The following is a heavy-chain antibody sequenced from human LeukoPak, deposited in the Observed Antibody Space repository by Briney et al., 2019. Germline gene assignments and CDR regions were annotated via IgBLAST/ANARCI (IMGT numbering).Heavy chain of an antibody. CDR2: IKSKTDGGTT. CDR3: TTVGCSTTTCYADY. V-gene: IGHV3-15*07. D-gene: IGHD2-2*01. J-gene: IGHJ4*02. CDR1: GFTFTNAW. Sequence: GGSLRLSCAASGFTFTNAWMNWVRQAPGKGLEWVGRIKSKTDGGTTDYAAPVKDRFTISRDDSKNTQYLQMNSLKTEDTAVYYCTTVGCSTTTCYADYWGQGTLVTVSS.